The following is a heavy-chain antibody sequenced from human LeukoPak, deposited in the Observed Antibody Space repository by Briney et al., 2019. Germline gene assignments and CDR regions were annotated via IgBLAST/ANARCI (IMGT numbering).Heavy chain of an antibody. CDR2: IYYSGST. V-gene: IGHV4-59*01. Sequence: PSETLTLTCTASGVSFSSYDLSWIRQPPGKGLEWIGYIYYSGSTKYNPSLKSRVTISVDTSKNKFSLRLSALTAADTAVYYCAIVFDSCCYFVPLLYLGRGTLVTVSS. J-gene: IGHJ4*02. D-gene: IGHD3-22*01. CDR1: GVSFSSYD. CDR3: AIVFDSCCYFVPLLY.